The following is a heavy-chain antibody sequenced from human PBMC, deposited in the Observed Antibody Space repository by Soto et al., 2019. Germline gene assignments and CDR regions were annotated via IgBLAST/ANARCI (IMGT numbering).Heavy chain of an antibody. Sequence: QVQLVQSGAEVKTPGASVKVSCKASGYTFPSYGISWVRQAPGQGLEWMGWISAYNGNTNYAQKLQGRVTMTTDTSTSTAYMELRSLRSDDTAVYYCARGGEGLLSIAAAGLGTSAFDYWGQGTLVTVSS. J-gene: IGHJ4*02. CDR2: ISAYNGNT. CDR3: ARGGEGLLSIAAAGLGTSAFDY. V-gene: IGHV1-18*01. D-gene: IGHD6-13*01. CDR1: GYTFPSYG.